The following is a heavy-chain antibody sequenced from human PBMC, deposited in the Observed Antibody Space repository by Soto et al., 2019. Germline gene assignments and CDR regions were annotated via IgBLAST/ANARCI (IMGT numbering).Heavy chain of an antibody. D-gene: IGHD1-26*01. Sequence: QVQLVESGGGVVQPGRSLRLSCAASGFTFTNYPMHWVRQAPGKGLEWVAVVSHDGINTYYADSVKGRFTISRDNSKNTLYLQLSSLRREDTAVFYCAREKTVGGIRLDNWGQGTLVTVSS. CDR1: GFTFTNYP. J-gene: IGHJ4*02. CDR2: VSHDGINT. CDR3: AREKTVGGIRLDN. V-gene: IGHV3-30-3*01.